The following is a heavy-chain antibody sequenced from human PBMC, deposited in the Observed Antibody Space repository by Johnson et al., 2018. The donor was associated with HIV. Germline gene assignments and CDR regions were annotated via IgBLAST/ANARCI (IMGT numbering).Heavy chain of an antibody. CDR2: ISSSGSNN. CDR3: ARDRTPLVKVDAFDI. J-gene: IGHJ3*02. V-gene: IGHV3-11*04. CDR1: GFTFSDYY. Sequence: QLVESGGGLVTPGESLRLSCAASGFTFSDYYMNWIRQAPGKGLEWLSYISSSGSNNYYADSVKCRFTISRDNSKNTLYLQMNSLRTEDTAVYYCARDRTPLVKVDAFDIWGQGTMVTVSS.